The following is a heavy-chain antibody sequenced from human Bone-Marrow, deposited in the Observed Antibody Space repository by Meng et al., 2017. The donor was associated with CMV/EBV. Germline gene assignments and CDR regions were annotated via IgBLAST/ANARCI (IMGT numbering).Heavy chain of an antibody. V-gene: IGHV3-53*01. CDR2: IYSGGST. CDR3: ASSLH. J-gene: IGHJ4*02. Sequence: GESLKISCTASGFTVSSNYMSWVRQAPGKGLEWVSVIYSGGSTYYADSVKGRFTISRANSKNTLYLQMNSLRAEDTAVYYCASSLHWGQGTRVTGYS. CDR1: GFTVSSNY.